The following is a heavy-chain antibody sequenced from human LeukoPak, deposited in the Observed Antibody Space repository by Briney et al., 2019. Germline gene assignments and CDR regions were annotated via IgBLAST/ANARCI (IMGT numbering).Heavy chain of an antibody. CDR1: GFPFDNYA. Sequence: PGRSLRLSCAASGFPFDNYAMHWVRQAPGKGLEWVSSISWNSGSIGYVDSVRGRFTISRDNAKNSLYLQMNSLRAEDTALYYCAKDIGPLTYDYDTSAYSGAFEYWGQGTLVTVSS. D-gene: IGHD3-22*01. CDR3: AKDIGPLTYDYDTSAYSGAFEY. V-gene: IGHV3-9*01. CDR2: ISWNSGSI. J-gene: IGHJ4*02.